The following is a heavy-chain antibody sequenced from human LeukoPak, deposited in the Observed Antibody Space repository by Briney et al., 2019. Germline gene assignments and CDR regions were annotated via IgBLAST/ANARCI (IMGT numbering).Heavy chain of an antibody. CDR1: GFTFSNYA. V-gene: IGHV3-23*01. CDR3: AKENYDVLTAYSDY. CDR2: ISGSGTST. J-gene: IGHJ4*02. Sequence: GGSLRLSCAASGFTFSNYAMNWVRQAPGKGLEWVSGISGSGTSTYYADSVKGRFTISRDNSKNTLYLQMNSLRADDTAVFYCAKENYDVLTAYSDYWGQGTLVTVSS. D-gene: IGHD3-9*01.